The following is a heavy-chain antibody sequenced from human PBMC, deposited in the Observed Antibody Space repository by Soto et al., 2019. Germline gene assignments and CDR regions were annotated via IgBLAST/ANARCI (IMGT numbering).Heavy chain of an antibody. CDR1: GFSLSSSSVG. CDR2: IYWNDNE. V-gene: IGHV2-5*01. CDR3: VHSRLTAGMIYFYFGVED. J-gene: IGHJ6*02. Sequence: QITLNESGPSLVKPTQTLTLTCTFSGFSLSSSSVGVGWVRQPPGKALEWLAVIYWNDNERYCPSLRNRLSISKDTSRNQVVLTLTNVDPVDTATYYCVHSRLTAGMIYFYFGVEDWGQGTTVTVSS. D-gene: IGHD3-9*01.